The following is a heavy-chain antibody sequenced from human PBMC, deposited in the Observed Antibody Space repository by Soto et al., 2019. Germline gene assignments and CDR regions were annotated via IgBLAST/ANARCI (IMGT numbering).Heavy chain of an antibody. Sequence: GSLILSCAASGFTFSSYGMHWVRQAPGKGLEWVAVIWYDGSNKYYADSVKGRFTISRDNSKNTLYLQMNSLRAEDTAVYYCARDYDSSGYPRYYFDYWGQGT. V-gene: IGHV3-33*01. CDR1: GFTFSSYG. J-gene: IGHJ4*02. D-gene: IGHD3-22*01. CDR2: IWYDGSNK. CDR3: ARDYDSSGYPRYYFDY.